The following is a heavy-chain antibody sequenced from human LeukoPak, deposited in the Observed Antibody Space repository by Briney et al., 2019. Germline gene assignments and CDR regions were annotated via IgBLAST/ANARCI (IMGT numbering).Heavy chain of an antibody. J-gene: IGHJ4*02. V-gene: IGHV1-46*01. CDR2: INPSGGST. D-gene: IGHD5-24*01. CDR3: ARGDGYNSLFDY. CDR1: GYIFTNYF. Sequence: GASVKVSCKASGYIFTNYFMHWVRQAPGQGLEWMGIINPSGGSTSYTQKFQGRVTMTRDTPTSTVYMEVSSLRSEDSAVYYCARGDGYNSLFDYWGQGTLVTVSS.